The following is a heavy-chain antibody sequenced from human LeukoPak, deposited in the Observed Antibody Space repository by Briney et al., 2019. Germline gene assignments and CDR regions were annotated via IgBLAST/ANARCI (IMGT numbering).Heavy chain of an antibody. CDR1: GFTFSSYA. V-gene: IGHV3-43*02. CDR2: ISGDGGST. CDR3: AKDIVGVGFGELPYYYYYGMDV. D-gene: IGHD3-10*01. Sequence: GGSLRLSCAASGFTFSSYAMHWVRQAPGKGLEWVSLISGDGGSTYYADSVRGRFTISRDNSKNSLYLQMNSLRTEDTALYYCAKDIVGVGFGELPYYYYYGMDVWGQGTTVTVPS. J-gene: IGHJ6*02.